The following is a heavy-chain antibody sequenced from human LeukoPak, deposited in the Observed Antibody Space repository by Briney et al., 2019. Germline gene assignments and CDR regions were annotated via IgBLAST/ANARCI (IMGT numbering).Heavy chain of an antibody. CDR2: IYTSGST. J-gene: IGHJ3*02. D-gene: IGHD3-10*01. CDR1: GGSISSYC. Sequence: SETLSLTCAVSGGSISSYCRSWVRQPAGKGLEWIGRIYTSGSTNHNPSLKSRVTMSVDTSKNQFSLKLSSVTAADTAVYYCARGDDRDAFDIWGQGTMVTVSS. CDR3: ARGDDRDAFDI. V-gene: IGHV4-59*10.